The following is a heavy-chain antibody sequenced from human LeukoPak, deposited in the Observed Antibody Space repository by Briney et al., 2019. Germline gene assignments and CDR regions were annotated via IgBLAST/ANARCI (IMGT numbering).Heavy chain of an antibody. D-gene: IGHD3-10*01. CDR1: GFTFSSYV. CDR2: ISGSGGST. Sequence: GGSLRLSCAASGFTFSSYVMSWVRQAPGKGLEWVSEISGSGGSTYYADSVKGRFTISRDNSRNTLYLQMNSLRVEDTAVYYCAKSGGLSGSGRLAMDVWGQGTTVTVSS. J-gene: IGHJ6*02. CDR3: AKSGGLSGSGRLAMDV. V-gene: IGHV3-23*01.